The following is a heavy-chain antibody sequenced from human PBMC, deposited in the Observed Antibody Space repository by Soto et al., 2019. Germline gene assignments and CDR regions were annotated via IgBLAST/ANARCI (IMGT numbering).Heavy chain of an antibody. J-gene: IGHJ4*02. CDR2: IIPLFGTP. CDR1: GGTFGSYD. CDR3: ASVAVPGYILPLGF. Sequence: QVQQVQSGAEVKKPGSSVKVSCKASGGTFGSYDINWVRQAPGQGPERLGGIIPLFGTPHYAQKFQARGTITADESTTTVHTEFSILSSDDTAMDYCASVAVPGYILPLGFWGLPTLVTVSS. D-gene: IGHD5-18*01. V-gene: IGHV1-69*01.